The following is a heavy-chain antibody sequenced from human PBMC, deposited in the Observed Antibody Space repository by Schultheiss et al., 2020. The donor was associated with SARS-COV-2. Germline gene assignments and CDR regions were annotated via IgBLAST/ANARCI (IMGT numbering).Heavy chain of an antibody. J-gene: IGHJ6*02. D-gene: IGHD6-19*01. CDR3: ASHGSAIGWYGMDV. CDR2: IYTSGST. CDR1: GGSISSGSYY. V-gene: IGHV4-61*02. Sequence: SQTLSLTCTVSGGSISSGSYYWSWIRQPAGKGLEWIGRIYTSGSTNYNPSLKSRVTISVDTSKNQFSLKLSSVTAADTAVYYCASHGSAIGWYGMDVWGQGTTVTVSS.